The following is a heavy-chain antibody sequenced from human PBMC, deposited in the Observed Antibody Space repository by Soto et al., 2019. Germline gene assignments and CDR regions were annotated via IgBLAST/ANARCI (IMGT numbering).Heavy chain of an antibody. J-gene: IGHJ3*01. D-gene: IGHD2-2*01. CDR1: GFTFSSYG. CDR2: IRQDGSEK. Sequence: EVQLVESGGGLVQPGGSLRLSCAASGFTFSSYGMSWVRQAPGKGLEWVANIRQDGSEKYYVDSVKGRFTISRDNAKNSLYLLVNSLRAADTAVDYCSRGGHCSSTSCGGCCSGFDLWGQGTMVTVSS. CDR3: SRGGHCSSTSCGGCCSGFDL. V-gene: IGHV3-7*04.